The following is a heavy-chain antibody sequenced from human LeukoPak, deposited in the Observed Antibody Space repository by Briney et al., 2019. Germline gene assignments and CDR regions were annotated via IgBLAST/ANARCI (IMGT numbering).Heavy chain of an antibody. CDR1: GGSFSGYY. CDR3: ARGLGVWGSYRLYYFDY. CDR2: INHSGST. V-gene: IGHV4-34*01. D-gene: IGHD3-16*02. J-gene: IGHJ4*02. Sequence: PSGTLSLTCAVYGGSFSGYYWSWIRQPPGKGLEWIGEINHSGSTNYNPSLKSRVTISVDTSKNQFSLKLSSVTAADTAVYYCARGLGVWGSYRLYYFDYWGQGTLVTVSS.